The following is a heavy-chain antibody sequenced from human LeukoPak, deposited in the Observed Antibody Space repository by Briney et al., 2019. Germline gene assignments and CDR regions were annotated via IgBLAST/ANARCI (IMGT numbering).Heavy chain of an antibody. CDR3: AREGEEWKVLLWSGDLMRGVAYSHH. CDR2: IWYDGSNK. CDR1: GFTFSSYG. Sequence: PGRSLRLSCAASGFTFSSYGMHWVRQAPGKGLEWVAVIWYDGSNKYYADSVKGRFTISRDNSKNTLYLQMNSLRAEDTAVYYCAREGEEWKVLLWSGDLMRGVAYSHHWGQGPLVTVSS. D-gene: IGHD3-10*01. J-gene: IGHJ1*01. V-gene: IGHV3-33*01.